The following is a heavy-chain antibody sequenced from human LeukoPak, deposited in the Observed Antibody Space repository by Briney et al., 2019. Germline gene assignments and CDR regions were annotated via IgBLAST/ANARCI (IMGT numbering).Heavy chain of an antibody. CDR1: GFTFSDYY. CDR3: ARYYYDSSGYYYFHY. Sequence: GGSLRLSCAASGFTFSDYYMSWLRQAPGKGLEWVSYVSSSGSTIYYADSVKGRFTISRDNAKNSLYLQMNSLRAEDTAVYYCARYYYDSSGYYYFHYWGQGTLVTVSS. V-gene: IGHV3-11*01. J-gene: IGHJ4*02. CDR2: VSSSGSTI. D-gene: IGHD3-22*01.